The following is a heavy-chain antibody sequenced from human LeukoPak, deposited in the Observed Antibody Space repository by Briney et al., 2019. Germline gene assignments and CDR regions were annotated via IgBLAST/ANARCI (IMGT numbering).Heavy chain of an antibody. J-gene: IGHJ4*02. V-gene: IGHV4-59*01. Sequence: NPSETLSLTCSVSGGPISSYYWSWIRQPPGKGLEWIGNIYYSGSTNYNPSLKSRVTISVDTSKNQFSLKLSSVTAADTAVYYCARSYDGSGYYFDYWGQGTLVTVSS. D-gene: IGHD3-22*01. CDR1: GGPISSYY. CDR3: ARSYDGSGYYFDY. CDR2: IYYSGST.